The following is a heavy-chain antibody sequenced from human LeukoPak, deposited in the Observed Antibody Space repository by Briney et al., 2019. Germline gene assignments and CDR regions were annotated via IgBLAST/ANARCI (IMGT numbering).Heavy chain of an antibody. CDR2: IKSKTDGGTT. CDR3: TTADGDYDRDFDY. Sequence: GGSLRLSCAASGISFSNYSMNWVRQAPGKGLEWVGRIKSKTDGGTTDYAAPVKGRFTISRDDSKNTLYLQMNSLKTEDTAVYYCTTADGDYDRDFDYWGQGTLVTVSS. J-gene: IGHJ4*02. V-gene: IGHV3-15*01. CDR1: GISFSNYS. D-gene: IGHD4-17*01.